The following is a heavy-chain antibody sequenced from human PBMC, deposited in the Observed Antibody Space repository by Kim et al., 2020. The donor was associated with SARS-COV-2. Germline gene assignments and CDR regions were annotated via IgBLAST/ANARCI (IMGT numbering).Heavy chain of an antibody. J-gene: IGHJ5*02. V-gene: IGHV4-31*03. CDR1: GGSISSGCYY. D-gene: IGHD5-18*01. CDR2: IYYSGST. Sequence: SETLSLTCTVSGGSISSGCYYWSWNRQHPGKGLEWIGYIYYSGSTYYNPSLKSRVTIAVDTSKNQFSLKLSTVTAADTAEYSYARDADDTAMGTCDQGTL. CDR3: ARDADDTAMGT.